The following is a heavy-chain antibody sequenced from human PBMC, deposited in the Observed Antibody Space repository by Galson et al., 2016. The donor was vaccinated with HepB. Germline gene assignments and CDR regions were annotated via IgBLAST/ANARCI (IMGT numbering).Heavy chain of an antibody. CDR3: VRDKVTPGTNWFDP. V-gene: IGHV3-74*01. CDR2: ISGDGSST. D-gene: IGHD4-11*01. J-gene: IGHJ5*02. CDR1: GFTFSSYW. Sequence: SLRLSCAASGFTFSSYWMHWVRQAPGEGLVWVSHISGDGSSTHYGDSVKGRSTVSRDNSKNTLYLQMNSLRAEDTAVYYCVRDKVTPGTNWFDPWGQGTLVTVSS.